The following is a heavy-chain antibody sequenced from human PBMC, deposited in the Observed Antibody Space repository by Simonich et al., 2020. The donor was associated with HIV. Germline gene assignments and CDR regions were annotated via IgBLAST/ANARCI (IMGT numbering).Heavy chain of an antibody. D-gene: IGHD2-2*01. J-gene: IGHJ4*02. CDR2: INHSGST. V-gene: IGHV4-34*01. Sequence: QVQLQPWGAGLLKPSETLSLTCAVYGGSFSGNNWSWIRQPPGKGLKWIGEINHSGSTNNNPSLKSRVIISVDTSKNQFSLKLSSVTAADTAVYYCARGFYQRLYYFDYWGQGTLVTVSS. CDR3: ARGFYQRLYYFDY. CDR1: GGSFSGNN.